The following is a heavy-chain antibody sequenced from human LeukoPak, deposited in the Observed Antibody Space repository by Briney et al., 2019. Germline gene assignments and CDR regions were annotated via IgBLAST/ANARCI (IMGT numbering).Heavy chain of an antibody. CDR2: IYYSGST. Sequence: SETLSLTCTVSGGSISSSSYYWGWIRQPPGKGLEWIGYIYYSGSTNYNPSLKSRVTISVDTSKNQFSLKLSSVTAADTAVYYCARYTVTTSHEYFQHWGQGTLVTVSS. V-gene: IGHV4-61*05. CDR1: GGSISSSSYY. D-gene: IGHD4-17*01. J-gene: IGHJ1*01. CDR3: ARYTVTTSHEYFQH.